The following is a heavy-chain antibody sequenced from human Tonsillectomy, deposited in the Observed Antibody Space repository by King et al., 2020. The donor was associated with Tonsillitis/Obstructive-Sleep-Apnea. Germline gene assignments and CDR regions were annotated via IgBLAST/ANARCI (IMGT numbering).Heavy chain of an antibody. Sequence: VQLVESGGGLVQPGGSLRLSCAASGFTFSSYWMGWVRQAPGKGLEWLANINQDGSEKYYVDSVKGRFTISRDNAKNSLFLQMNSLRAEDTAVYYCAREKLQGFDYWGQGTLVTVSS. D-gene: IGHD2-15*01. CDR3: AREKLQGFDY. V-gene: IGHV3-7*04. J-gene: IGHJ4*02. CDR2: INQDGSEK. CDR1: GFTFSSYW.